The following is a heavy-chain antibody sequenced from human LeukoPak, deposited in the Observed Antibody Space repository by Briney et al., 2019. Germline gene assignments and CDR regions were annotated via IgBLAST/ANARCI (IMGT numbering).Heavy chain of an antibody. V-gene: IGHV4-59*01. CDR3: ATYTNRLHY. CDR1: SGSISYFY. J-gene: IGHJ4*02. CDR2: IHYTGST. D-gene: IGHD2-8*01. Sequence: SETLSPTCTVSSGSISYFYWNWIRQPPGKGLEWIGYIHYTGSTNYNPSLKSRVTISVDTSKNQFSLKLSSVTAADTAVYYCATYTNRLHYWGQGTLVTVSS.